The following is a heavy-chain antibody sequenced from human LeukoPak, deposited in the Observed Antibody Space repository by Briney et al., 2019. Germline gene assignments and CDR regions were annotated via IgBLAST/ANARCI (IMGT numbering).Heavy chain of an antibody. Sequence: SETLSLTCTVSGGSFSSYYWSWIRQPPGKGLEWIGYIYYSGSTNYSPSLKSRVTISVDTSKNQFSLKLSSVIAADTAVYYCARDDYGDWDFDYWGQGNLVTVSS. D-gene: IGHD4-17*01. J-gene: IGHJ4*02. CDR2: IYYSGST. CDR3: ARDDYGDWDFDY. V-gene: IGHV4-59*01. CDR1: GGSFSSYY.